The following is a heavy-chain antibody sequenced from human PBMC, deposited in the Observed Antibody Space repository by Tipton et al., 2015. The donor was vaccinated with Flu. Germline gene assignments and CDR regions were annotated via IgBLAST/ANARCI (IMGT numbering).Heavy chain of an antibody. CDR2: IHRSGST. Sequence: TLSLTCTVSGGSISSYYWSWIRQPPGKGLEWIATIHRSGSTKYNPSLKSRVTISVDMSKNQFYLEMRSVTAADMAVYYCARRDFSNYVSEPKNWFDIWGQGTLVTVSS. D-gene: IGHD4-11*01. J-gene: IGHJ5*02. CDR3: ARRDFSNYVSEPKNWFDI. V-gene: IGHV4-59*08. CDR1: GGSISSYY.